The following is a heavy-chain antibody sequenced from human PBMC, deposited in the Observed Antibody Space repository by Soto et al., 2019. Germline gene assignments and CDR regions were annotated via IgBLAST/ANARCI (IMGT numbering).Heavy chain of an antibody. V-gene: IGHV4-39*01. Sequence: PSETLSLTCPVSGGSISSRSYYWGWVRAPPGEGLEWIASVYSSGIDYYTNYLKSRVTISVDTSKNQFPLKLRCVAAADMAVYYCASTSGLAPGGRFTYWGQGALVTVSS. J-gene: IGHJ4*02. D-gene: IGHD6-13*01. CDR3: ASTSGLAPGGRFTY. CDR2: VYSSGID. CDR1: GGSISSRSYY.